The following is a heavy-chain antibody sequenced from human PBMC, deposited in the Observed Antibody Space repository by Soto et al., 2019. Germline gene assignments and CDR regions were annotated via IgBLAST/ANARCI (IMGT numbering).Heavy chain of an antibody. Sequence: SETLSLTCAVYGGSFSGYYWSWIRQPPGKGLEWIGEINHSGSTNYNPSLKSRVTISVDTSKNQFSLKLSSVTAADTAVYYCARGDILTGYWSFYGMDVWGQGTTVTVSS. J-gene: IGHJ6*02. D-gene: IGHD3-9*01. CDR2: INHSGST. CDR1: GGSFSGYY. V-gene: IGHV4-34*01. CDR3: ARGDILTGYWSFYGMDV.